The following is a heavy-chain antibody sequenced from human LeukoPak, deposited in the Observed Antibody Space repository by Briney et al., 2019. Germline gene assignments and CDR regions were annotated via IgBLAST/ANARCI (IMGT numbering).Heavy chain of an antibody. CDR1: GYSFTSYW. Sequence: ESLKISCKASGYSFTSYWIGWVRHMPGKGLEWMAFIYPGDSDIKYSPSFQGQVTISADKSINTAYLQWNSLKASDTAMYYCARWGSSSWYFDYWGQGTLVTVSS. J-gene: IGHJ4*02. D-gene: IGHD6-13*01. CDR3: ARWGSSSWYFDY. V-gene: IGHV5-51*01. CDR2: IYPGDSDI.